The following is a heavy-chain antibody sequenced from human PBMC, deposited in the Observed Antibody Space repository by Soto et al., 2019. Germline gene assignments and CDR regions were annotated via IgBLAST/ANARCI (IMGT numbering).Heavy chain of an antibody. D-gene: IGHD2-8*02. CDR1: GGSFSGYY. J-gene: IGHJ4*02. V-gene: IGHV4-34*01. CDR3: ARDKITGLFDY. Sequence: SETQCLTCAVDGGSFSGYYWTWIRQPPGTGLEWIGEINHSGSTNYNPSLKSRVTISVDTSKNQFSLKLTSVTAADTAVYYCARDKITGLFDYWGQGTLVNGSS. CDR2: INHSGST.